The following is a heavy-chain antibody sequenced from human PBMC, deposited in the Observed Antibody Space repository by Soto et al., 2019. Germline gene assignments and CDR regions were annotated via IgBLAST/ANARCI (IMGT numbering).Heavy chain of an antibody. D-gene: IGHD6-19*01. CDR2: ISAYNGNT. CDR1: GYTLTGYG. J-gene: IGHJ5*02. CDR3: ARSMAVAGGWFDP. V-gene: IGHV1-18*01. Sequence: ASVKVSCKASGYTLTGYGISWVRHAPGQGLEWMGWISAYNGNTNYAQKLQGRVTMTTDTSTSTAYMELRSLRSDDTAVYYCARSMAVAGGWFDPWGQGTLVTVSS.